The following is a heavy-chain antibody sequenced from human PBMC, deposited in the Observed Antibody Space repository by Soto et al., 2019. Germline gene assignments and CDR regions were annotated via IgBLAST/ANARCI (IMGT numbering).Heavy chain of an antibody. CDR3: VRKGGDNWFDP. CDR2: IYYSGST. J-gene: IGHJ5*02. CDR1: GGSISSGDYY. V-gene: IGHV4-30-4*01. D-gene: IGHD3-16*01. Sequence: PSETLSLTCTVSGGSISSGDYYWSWIRQPPGKGLEWIGYIYYSGSTFYNPSLKNRVTISLDTSKIQFSLKLSSVTAADTAVYYCVRKGGDNWFDPWDQGTLVTVSS.